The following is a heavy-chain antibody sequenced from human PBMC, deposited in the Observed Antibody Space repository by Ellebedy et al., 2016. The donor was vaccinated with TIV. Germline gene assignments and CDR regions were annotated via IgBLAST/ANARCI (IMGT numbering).Heavy chain of an antibody. J-gene: IGHJ4*02. D-gene: IGHD3-10*01. CDR2: ISYDGSNK. CDR3: ARDSLPSLLWFGELVFLDF. CDR1: GFTFSSYA. Sequence: GESLKISCAASGFTFSSYAMHWVRQAPGKGLEWVAFISYDGSNKYYADSVKGRFTISRDNSKNTLHLQMNSLRAEDTAVYYCARDSLPSLLWFGELVFLDFWGQGTLVTVSS. V-gene: IGHV3-30-3*01.